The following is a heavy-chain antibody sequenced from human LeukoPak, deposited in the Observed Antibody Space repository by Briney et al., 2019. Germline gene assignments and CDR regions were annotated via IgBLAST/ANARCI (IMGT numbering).Heavy chain of an antibody. CDR3: ARAASYYYDSSGYYPPYGMDV. V-gene: IGHV3-53*01. CDR2: IYSGGST. J-gene: IGHJ6*02. CDR1: GFIVSSNY. Sequence: GGSLRLSCAASGFIVSSNYMNWARQAPEKGLEWISVIYSGGSTYYADSVKGRFTISRDNSKNTLYLQMNSLRAEDTAVYYCARAASYYYDSSGYYPPYGMDVWGQGTTVTVSS. D-gene: IGHD3-22*01.